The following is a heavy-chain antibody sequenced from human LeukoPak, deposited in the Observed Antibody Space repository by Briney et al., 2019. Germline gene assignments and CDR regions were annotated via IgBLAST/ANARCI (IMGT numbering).Heavy chain of an antibody. CDR2: IYHSGST. CDR3: ATDPGIAVAGPGY. V-gene: IGHV4-38-2*01. J-gene: IGHJ4*02. Sequence: SETLSLTCAVSGYSISSGYYWGWIRQPPGKGLEWIGSIYHSGSTYYNPSLKSRVTISVDTSMNQFSLKLSSVTAADTAVYYCATDPGIAVAGPGYWGQGTLVTVSS. CDR1: GYSISSGYY. D-gene: IGHD6-19*01.